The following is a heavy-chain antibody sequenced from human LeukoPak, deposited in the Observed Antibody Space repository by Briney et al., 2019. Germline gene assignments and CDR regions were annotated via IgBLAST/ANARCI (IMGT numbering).Heavy chain of an antibody. CDR1: GFTFSSYA. CDR3: AKDLYGYVSNWFDP. D-gene: IGHD5-12*01. Sequence: PGGSLRLSCAASGFTFSSYAMSWVRQAPGRGLEWVSAISGSGGSTYYADSVKGRFTISRDNSKNTLYLQMNSLRAEDTAVYYCAKDLYGYVSNWFDPWGQGTLVTVSS. CDR2: ISGSGGST. V-gene: IGHV3-23*01. J-gene: IGHJ5*02.